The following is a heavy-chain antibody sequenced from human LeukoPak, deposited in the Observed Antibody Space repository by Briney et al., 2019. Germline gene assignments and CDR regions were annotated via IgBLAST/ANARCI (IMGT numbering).Heavy chain of an antibody. D-gene: IGHD5-24*01. CDR1: GLIFSSYA. V-gene: IGHV3-30*04. J-gene: IGHJ3*01. CDR2: ILDDGNNK. Sequence: PGGSLSLSCAATGLIFSSYAMHWVRQAPGKGPEWVAVILDDGNNKYYADSVKGRFTISRDNSKNKLYLQMNSLRAEDTAVYYCARDQTWLQYLSAFDLSGQGTMVTVSS. CDR3: ARDQTWLQYLSAFDL.